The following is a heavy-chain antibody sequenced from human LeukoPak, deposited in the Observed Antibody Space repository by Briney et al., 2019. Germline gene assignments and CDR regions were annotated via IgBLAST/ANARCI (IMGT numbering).Heavy chain of an antibody. V-gene: IGHV1-2*06. CDR3: VRDEGDYYDSSGYDY. CDR2: INPNSGGT. CDR1: GYTFTGYY. Sequence: GASVKVSCKASGYTFTGYYMHWVRQAPGQGLEWMGRINPNSGGTNYAQKFQGRVTMTRDTSISTAYMELSRLRSVDTAVYYCVRDEGDYYDSSGYDYWGQGTLVTVSS. J-gene: IGHJ4*02. D-gene: IGHD3-22*01.